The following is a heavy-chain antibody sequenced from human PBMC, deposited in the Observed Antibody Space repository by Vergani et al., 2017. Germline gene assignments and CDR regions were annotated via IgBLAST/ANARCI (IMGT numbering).Heavy chain of an antibody. CDR2: ISSSSSYI. Sequence: EVQLVESGGGLVKPGGSLRLSCSASGFTFSSYSMNWVRQAPGKGLEWVSSISSSSSYIYYADSVKGRFTISRDNAKNSLYLQMNSLRAENTAVYYCARDRYSNYFDYWGQGTLVTVSS. CDR1: GFTFSSYS. J-gene: IGHJ4*02. CDR3: ARDRYSNYFDY. D-gene: IGHD4-11*01. V-gene: IGHV3-21*01.